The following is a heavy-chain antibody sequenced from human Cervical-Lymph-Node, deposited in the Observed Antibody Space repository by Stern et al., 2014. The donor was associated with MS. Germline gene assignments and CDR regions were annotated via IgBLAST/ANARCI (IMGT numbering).Heavy chain of an antibody. D-gene: IGHD5-18*01. Sequence: EVQLVQSGGGLVQPGGSLRLSCAASGFTFSSYSMNWVRQAPGKGLEWVSYISSSSSTIYYADSVKGRFTISRDNAKNSLYLQMNSLRAEDTAVYYCAGRGYSYGSFPWGQGTLVTVSS. J-gene: IGHJ5*02. CDR2: ISSSSSTI. CDR1: GFTFSSYS. CDR3: AGRGYSYGSFP. V-gene: IGHV3-48*01.